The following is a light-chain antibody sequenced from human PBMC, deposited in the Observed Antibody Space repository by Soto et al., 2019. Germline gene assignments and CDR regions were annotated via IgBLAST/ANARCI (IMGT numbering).Light chain of an antibody. V-gene: IGLV2-14*01. CDR1: SSDVGGYNY. J-gene: IGLJ1*01. Sequence: QPASVSGSPGQSTTISCTGTSSDVGGYNYVSWYQQHPGKAPKLMIYDVSNRPSGVSPRFSGSKSGNTASLTISGLQAEDEADYYCSSYTSSSTLVFGTGTKLTVL. CDR2: DVS. CDR3: SSYTSSSTLV.